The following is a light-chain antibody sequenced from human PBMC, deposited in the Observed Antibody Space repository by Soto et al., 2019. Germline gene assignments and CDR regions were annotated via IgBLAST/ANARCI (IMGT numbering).Light chain of an antibody. V-gene: IGKV3-15*01. CDR1: QSVNNN. CDR2: GAS. Sequence: EIVMTQSPATLSVSPGERATLSCRASQSVNNNLAWYQQRPGQAPRLLIYGASTRATGIPARFSGSGSGTEFTLTISRLQSEDFAVYYCQQYNNWWTFGQGTKVEIK. CDR3: QQYNNWWT. J-gene: IGKJ1*01.